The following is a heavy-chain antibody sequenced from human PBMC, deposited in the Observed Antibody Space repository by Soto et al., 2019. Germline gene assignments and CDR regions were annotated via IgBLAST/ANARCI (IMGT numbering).Heavy chain of an antibody. CDR3: ARSTRYYYDSSGPYGMDV. CDR2: LIPIFGTA. D-gene: IGHD3-22*01. J-gene: IGHJ6*02. V-gene: IGHV1-69*01. Sequence: QVQLVQSGAEVKKPGSSVKVSCKASGGTFSSYAISWVRQAPGQGLEWMGGLIPIFGTANYAQKFQGRVTITADESTSTAYMELSSLRSEDTAVYYCARSTRYYYDSSGPYGMDVWGQGTTVTVSS. CDR1: GGTFSSYA.